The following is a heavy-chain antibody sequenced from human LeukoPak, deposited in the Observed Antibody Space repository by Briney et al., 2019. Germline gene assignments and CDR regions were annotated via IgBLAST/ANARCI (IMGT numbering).Heavy chain of an antibody. CDR2: IYYSGST. CDR1: GGSISSSSYY. Sequence: KPSETLSLTCTVSGGSISSSSYYWGWLRQPPGKGLEWIGSIYYSGSTYYNPSLKSRVTISVDTSKNQFSLKLSSVTAADTAVYYCARDASDIVVVPAAMLFDYWGQGTLVTVSS. D-gene: IGHD2-2*01. J-gene: IGHJ4*02. CDR3: ARDASDIVVVPAAMLFDY. V-gene: IGHV4-39*07.